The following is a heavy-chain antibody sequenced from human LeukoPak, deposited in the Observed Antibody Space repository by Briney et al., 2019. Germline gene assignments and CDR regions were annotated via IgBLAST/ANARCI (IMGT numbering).Heavy chain of an antibody. CDR3: ARDQRDGSGRSRSNYYFDY. J-gene: IGHJ4*02. V-gene: IGHV1-18*01. D-gene: IGHD1-26*01. CDR2: ISAYNGNT. CDR1: GYTFANYG. Sequence: VASVKVSCKASGYTFANYGISWVRQAPGQGLEWMGWISAYNGNTEYAQKVQGSVTMTRDTSTSTAYIELRRLRSDATAVYYCARDQRDGSGRSRSNYYFDYWGQGTLVTVSS.